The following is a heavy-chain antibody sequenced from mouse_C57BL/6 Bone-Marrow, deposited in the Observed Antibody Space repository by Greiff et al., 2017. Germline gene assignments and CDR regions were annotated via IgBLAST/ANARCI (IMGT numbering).Heavy chain of an antibody. CDR2: IYPGDGDT. D-gene: IGHD2-5*01. J-gene: IGHJ4*01. V-gene: IGHV1-82*01. CDR3: AMAYYSNYEAMDY. CDR1: GYAFSSSW. Sequence: QVQLQQSGPELVKPGASVKISCKASGYAFSSSWMNWVKQRPGKGLEWIGRIYPGDGDTNYKGKFKGKATLTADKSSSTAYMQLSSLTSEDSAVYFCAMAYYSNYEAMDYWVKEPQSPSPQ.